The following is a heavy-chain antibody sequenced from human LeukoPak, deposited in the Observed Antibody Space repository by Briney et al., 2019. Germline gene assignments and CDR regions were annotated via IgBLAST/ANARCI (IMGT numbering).Heavy chain of an antibody. CDR3: AXXXXXXXXFYYGVDV. J-gene: IGHJ6*02. Sequence: SETLSLTCTVSGGSISSYYWSWIRQPPGKGLEWIAYIYYSGSTNYNPSLKSRVTISVDTSKNQFSLKLSSVTAADTAVYYCAXXXXXXXXFYYGVDVWGQGTTVTVSS. CDR2: IYYSGST. V-gene: IGHV4-59*08. CDR1: GGSISSYY.